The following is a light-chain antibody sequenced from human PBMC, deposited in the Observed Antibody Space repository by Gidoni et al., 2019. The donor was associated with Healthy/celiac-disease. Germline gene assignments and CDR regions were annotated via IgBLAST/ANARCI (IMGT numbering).Light chain of an antibody. CDR3: QQSYSTPPA. Sequence: DIQMNQSPSSLSASVGDRVTITCRASQSISSYLNWYQQKPGKAPKLLIHAASSLQSGVPSRFSGSGSGTDFTLTISSLQPEDFATYYCQQSYSTPPAFGQGTRLEIK. CDR1: QSISSY. V-gene: IGKV1-39*01. J-gene: IGKJ5*01. CDR2: AAS.